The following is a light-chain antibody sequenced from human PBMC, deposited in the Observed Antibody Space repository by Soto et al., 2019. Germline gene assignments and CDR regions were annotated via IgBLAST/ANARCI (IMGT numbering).Light chain of an antibody. J-gene: IGLJ2*01. V-gene: IGLV2-11*01. CDR3: CSYAGTYTVV. Sequence: QSALTQPGSVSGSPGQSVTISCTGTSSDVGGYNYVSWYQQHPGKAPKLMIYDVSQRPSGVPDRFSASKSGNTASLTISGLQAEDEAAYYCCSYAGTYTVVFGGGTKVTVL. CDR1: SSDVGGYNY. CDR2: DVS.